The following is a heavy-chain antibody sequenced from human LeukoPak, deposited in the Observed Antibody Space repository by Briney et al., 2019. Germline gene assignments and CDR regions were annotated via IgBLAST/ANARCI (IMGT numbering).Heavy chain of an antibody. J-gene: IGHJ3*02. CDR1: GFTFSDYY. D-gene: IGHD3-9*01. V-gene: IGHV3-11*01. CDR3: AREDDILTGSAFDI. CDR2: ISSSGSTI. Sequence: GGSLRLSCAASGFTFSDYYMSWIRQAPGKGLGWVSYISSSGSTIYYADSVKGRFTISRDNAKNSLYLQMNSLRAEDTAVYYCAREDDILTGSAFDIWGQGTMVTVSS.